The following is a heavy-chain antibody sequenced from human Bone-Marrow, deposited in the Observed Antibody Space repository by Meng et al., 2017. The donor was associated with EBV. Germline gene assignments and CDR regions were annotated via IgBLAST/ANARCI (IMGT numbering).Heavy chain of an antibody. CDR1: AGSIRSSNW. J-gene: IGHJ4*02. Sequence: LLESARVGVKLSGTLSPTCVVSAGSIRSSNWWSWVRQPPGKGLEWIGEIFYGGSTNYNPSLESRVTISVDKSKNQFSLKLSSVTAADTAVYYCAAGFRELVRSRDYWGQGTLVTVSS. V-gene: IGHV4-4*02. CDR2: IFYGGST. CDR3: AAGFRELVRSRDY. D-gene: IGHD3-10*01.